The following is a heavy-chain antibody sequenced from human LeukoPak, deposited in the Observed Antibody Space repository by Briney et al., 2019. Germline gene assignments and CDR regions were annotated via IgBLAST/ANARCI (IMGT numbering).Heavy chain of an antibody. V-gene: IGHV3-21*01. Sequence: GGSLRLSCAASGITLSSHSINWVRQAPGKGLEWVSSISSSSSYIYYAGSVKGRFTISRENARNSLYPQMNYLRAEDTAVDYCVRAPVGECRSGGCFSSHLDIWGQGTTVIVSS. D-gene: IGHD2-15*01. CDR1: GITLSSHS. CDR2: ISSSSSYI. CDR3: VRAPVGECRSGGCFSSHLDI. J-gene: IGHJ6*02.